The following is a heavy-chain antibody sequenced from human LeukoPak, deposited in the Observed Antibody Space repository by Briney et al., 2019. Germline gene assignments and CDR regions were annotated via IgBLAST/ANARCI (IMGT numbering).Heavy chain of an antibody. Sequence: PGGSLRLSCAASGFTFSSYSINWVRQAPGKGLECLANVKEDGSETYYADSVKGRFTISRDNPKNLLFLQINSLRVEDTAVYYCARETPRRGETRDGYRWGQGTVVTVSS. J-gene: IGHJ4*02. CDR1: GFTFSSYS. CDR3: ARETPRRGETRDGYR. CDR2: VKEDGSET. D-gene: IGHD5-24*01. V-gene: IGHV3-7*01.